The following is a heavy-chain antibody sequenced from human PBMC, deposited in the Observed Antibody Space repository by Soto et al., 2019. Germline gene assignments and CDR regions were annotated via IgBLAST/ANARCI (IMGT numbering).Heavy chain of an antibody. J-gene: IGHJ4*02. CDR3: ARVDTAMVSVDY. CDR2: INHSGST. Sequence: QVQLQQWGAGLLKPSETLSLTCAVYGGSFSGYYWSWIRQPPGKGLEWIGEINHSGSTNYNPSLKSRVTISVDTSKIQFSLKLTSVTAADTAVYYCARVDTAMVSVDYWGQGTLVTVSS. D-gene: IGHD5-18*01. CDR1: GGSFSGYY. V-gene: IGHV4-34*01.